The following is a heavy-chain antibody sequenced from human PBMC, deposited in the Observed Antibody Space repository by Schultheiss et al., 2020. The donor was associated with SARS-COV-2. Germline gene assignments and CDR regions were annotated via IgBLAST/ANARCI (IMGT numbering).Heavy chain of an antibody. CDR3: ARYAAAMMYMDV. Sequence: GGSLRLSCAASGFTFSSYAMSWVRQAPGKGLEWVANIKQDGSEKYYVDSVKGRFTISRDNAKNSLYLQMNSLRAEDTAVYYCARYAAAMMYMDVWGKGTTVTVSS. CDR1: GFTFSSYA. D-gene: IGHD2-2*01. V-gene: IGHV3-7*01. J-gene: IGHJ6*03. CDR2: IKQDGSEK.